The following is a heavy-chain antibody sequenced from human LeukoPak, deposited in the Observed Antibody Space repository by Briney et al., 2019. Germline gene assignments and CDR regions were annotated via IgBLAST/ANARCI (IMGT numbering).Heavy chain of an antibody. CDR2: LSGSGYTT. V-gene: IGHV3-23*01. CDR3: AKGRTVTTVVDQ. CDR1: GFTFTSHA. J-gene: IGHJ4*02. D-gene: IGHD4-17*01. Sequence: GGSLRLSCAASGFTFTSHAVSWVRQAPGKGLEWVSTLSGSGYTTYYADSVKGRFTISRDNSKNTLYLQMNSLRAEDTALYYCAKGRTVTTVVDQWGQGTLVIVSS.